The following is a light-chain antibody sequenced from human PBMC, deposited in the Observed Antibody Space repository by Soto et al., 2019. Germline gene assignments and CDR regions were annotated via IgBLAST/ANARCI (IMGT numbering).Light chain of an antibody. J-gene: IGKJ1*01. Sequence: DIQMAQSPSSLSASVGDRITITCRASQNIRDSLNWYQRKPGMAPQLMIFAASNLHSGVPSRFSVSGSGTDFTLTISSLQPEDFATYYCQQTFGMFPWTFGQGTKVEMK. CDR3: QQTFGMFPWT. V-gene: IGKV1-39*01. CDR2: AAS. CDR1: QNIRDS.